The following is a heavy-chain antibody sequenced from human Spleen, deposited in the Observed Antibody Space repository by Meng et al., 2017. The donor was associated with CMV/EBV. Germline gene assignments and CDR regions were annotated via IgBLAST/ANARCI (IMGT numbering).Heavy chain of an antibody. CDR3: ATATVTTYWDFEL. V-gene: IGHV4-30-4*08. D-gene: IGHD4-17*01. J-gene: IGHJ2*01. CDR1: GGSISSGDYY. Sequence: VSGGSISSGDYYWSWIRQPPGKGLEWIGYIYYSGSTYYNPSIKSRVSISVDTSKSQFSLKLNSVTATDTAVYYCATATVTTYWDFELWGRGTLVTVSS. CDR2: IYYSGST.